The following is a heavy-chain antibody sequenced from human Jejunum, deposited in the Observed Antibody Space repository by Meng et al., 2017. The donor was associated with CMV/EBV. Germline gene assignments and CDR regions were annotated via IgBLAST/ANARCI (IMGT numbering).Heavy chain of an antibody. J-gene: IGHJ5*02. CDR1: GYTFTAYY. Sequence: CKASGYTFTAYYIYWVRQAPGQGLEWMGWINPNSGGTDYAQKFKGKVTMTRDTSISTAYMELSSLRSDDTAFYYCARIPSLTASWFDPWGQGTLVTVSS. CDR2: INPNSGGT. D-gene: IGHD1-20*01. V-gene: IGHV1-2*02. CDR3: ARIPSLTASWFDP.